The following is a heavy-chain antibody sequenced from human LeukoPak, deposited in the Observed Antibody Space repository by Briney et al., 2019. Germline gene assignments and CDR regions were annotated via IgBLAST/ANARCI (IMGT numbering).Heavy chain of an antibody. CDR1: GFSFSSYW. V-gene: IGHV3-74*01. J-gene: IGHJ4*02. Sequence: PGGCLRLSCAASGFSFSSYWMHWVRQAPGKGPVWVSRIKSDGSSTSYADSVKGRFTISRDNSKNTLYLQMDSLRGEDTAVYYCAKDRVPTSMTIFDYWGQGTLVTVSS. CDR2: IKSDGSST. D-gene: IGHD2-2*01. CDR3: AKDRVPTSMTIFDY.